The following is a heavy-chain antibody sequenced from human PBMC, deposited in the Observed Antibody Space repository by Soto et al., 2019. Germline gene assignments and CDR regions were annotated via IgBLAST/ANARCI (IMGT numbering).Heavy chain of an antibody. V-gene: IGHV3-23*01. J-gene: IGHJ4*01. D-gene: IGHD1-26*01. Sequence: DVQLLESGGGLVQPEGYLRLSCAASGFTFSSYAMGWVRQGPGKGLEWVAVVSIGGSTHYADYVRGRFTISRDNSKNTLSLQMNSLTAEDTAVYFCAKRRGAGGHFDYWGHGALVTVSS. CDR1: GFTFSSYA. CDR3: AKRRGAGGHFDY. CDR2: VSIGGST.